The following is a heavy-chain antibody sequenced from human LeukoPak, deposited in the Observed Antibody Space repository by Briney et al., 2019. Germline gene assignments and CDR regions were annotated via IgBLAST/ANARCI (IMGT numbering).Heavy chain of an antibody. CDR1: GFTFSSYS. D-gene: IGHD3-22*01. CDR3: ARVMSLGYYDSSGSNAFDI. CDR2: ISSSSSYI. J-gene: IGHJ3*02. Sequence: GGSLRLSCAASGFTFSSYSMNWVRQAPGKGLEWVSSISSSSSYIYYADSVKGRFTISRDNAKNSLYLQMNSLRAEDTAVYYSARVMSLGYYDSSGSNAFDIWGQGTMVTVSS. V-gene: IGHV3-21*01.